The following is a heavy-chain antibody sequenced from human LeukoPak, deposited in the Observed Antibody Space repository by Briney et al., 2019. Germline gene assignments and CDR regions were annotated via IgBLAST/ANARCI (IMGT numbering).Heavy chain of an antibody. CDR2: IYYSGST. J-gene: IGHJ4*02. CDR1: GGSISSYY. D-gene: IGHD3-22*01. V-gene: IGHV4-59*01. CDR3: ARAQAYYYDSGGYYPFDY. Sequence: PSETLSLTCTVSGGSISSYYWSWIRQPPGKGLEWIGYIYYSGSTNYNPSLKSRVTISVDTSKNQFSLKLSSVTAADTAVYYCARAQAYYYDSGGYYPFDYWGQGTLVTVSS.